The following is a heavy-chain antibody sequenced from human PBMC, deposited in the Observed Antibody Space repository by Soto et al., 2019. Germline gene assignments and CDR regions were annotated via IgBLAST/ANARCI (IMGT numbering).Heavy chain of an antibody. J-gene: IGHJ6*02. CDR1: GYTFTSYY. Sequence: AAVKCSCNASGYTFTSYYMHWVRQAPGQVLECMGIINPSGGSTSYAQKFQGRVTMTRDTSTRTVYMELSILRSEDTAVDYCARGWSEYDYYGMEVWGQGTTVKLSS. CDR2: INPSGGST. D-gene: IGHD6-19*01. CDR3: ARGWSEYDYYGMEV. V-gene: IGHV1-46*01.